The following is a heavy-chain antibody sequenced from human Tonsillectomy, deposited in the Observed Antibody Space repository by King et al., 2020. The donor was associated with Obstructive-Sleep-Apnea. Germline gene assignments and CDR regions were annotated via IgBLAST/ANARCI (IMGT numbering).Heavy chain of an antibody. V-gene: IGHV3-23*04. CDR2: IGLSDDEK. CDR3: AKGARLALMDH. CDR1: GFSFSSLG. Sequence: EGQLVESGGGLAQPGGSQRLSCAASGFSFSSLGMSWLRQAPGKGLEWVSSIGLSDDEKKYADSVKGRFTISRDNSKNTLHLHMNSLRVEDTAIYFCAKGARLALMDHWGQGTLVTVSS. D-gene: IGHD3-9*01. J-gene: IGHJ4*02.